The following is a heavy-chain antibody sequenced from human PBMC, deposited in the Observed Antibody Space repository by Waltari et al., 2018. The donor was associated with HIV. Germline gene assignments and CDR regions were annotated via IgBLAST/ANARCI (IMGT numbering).Heavy chain of an antibody. V-gene: IGHV4-34*01. J-gene: IGHJ6*01. CDR3: ARDSAPGLAVDDDDGEFLYYGLDV. Sequence: QVHLEQWGTGLLRPSETLSLTCAVYGGSFSGYYWSWIRQSPGRGLEWMGEVNQVGRTNFVPSLTGRVTVSVDTSKNQFSLTMRSVTAADTAVYYCARDSAPGLAVDDDDGEFLYYGLDVWGQGTTVTVSS. CDR1: GGSFSGYY. CDR2: VNQVGRT. D-gene: IGHD6-19*01.